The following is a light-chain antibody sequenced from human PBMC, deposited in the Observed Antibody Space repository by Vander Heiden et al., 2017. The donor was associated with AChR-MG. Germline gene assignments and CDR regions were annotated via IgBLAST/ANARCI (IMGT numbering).Light chain of an antibody. J-gene: IGLJ3*02. Sequence: QSVLTQPPSASGTPGQTVTISCSRSNSNIGSTGVNWYQQVQGTAPKLLIYSNNQRPSGVPDRFSGSKSGTSASLAISGLQSEDEAEYYCATWDDSLNGPVFGEGTKLTGL. CDR3: ATWDDSLNGPV. CDR2: SNN. CDR1: NSNIGSTG. V-gene: IGLV1-44*01.